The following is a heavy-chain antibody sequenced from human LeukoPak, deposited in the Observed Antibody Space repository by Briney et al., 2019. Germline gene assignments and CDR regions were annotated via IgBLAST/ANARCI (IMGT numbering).Heavy chain of an antibody. D-gene: IGHD3-10*01. CDR1: GFTFSSYE. J-gene: IGHJ4*02. Sequence: GGSLRLSCAASGFTFSSYEMNWVRQAPGKGLEWVSYISSSGSTIYYADSVKGRFTISRDNAKNSLYLQMNSLRAEDTAVYYCLAVHVLLWFGESSYYFDYWGQGTLVTVSS. CDR3: LAVHVLLWFGESSYYFDY. CDR2: ISSSGSTI. V-gene: IGHV3-48*03.